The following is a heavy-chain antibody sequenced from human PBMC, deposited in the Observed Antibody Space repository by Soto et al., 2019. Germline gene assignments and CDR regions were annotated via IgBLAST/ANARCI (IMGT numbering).Heavy chain of an antibody. Sequence: QVQLVQSGAEVKKPGSSVKVSCKASGGTFSSYAISWVRQAPGQGLEWMGGIIPIFSTADYAQKFQGRVTITADESTSTAYMELSSLRSEDTAVYYCASDGGVYDYSPFDYWGQGTPVTVSS. J-gene: IGHJ4*02. CDR3: ASDGGVYDYSPFDY. CDR1: GGTFSSYA. CDR2: IIPIFSTA. V-gene: IGHV1-69*12. D-gene: IGHD4-4*01.